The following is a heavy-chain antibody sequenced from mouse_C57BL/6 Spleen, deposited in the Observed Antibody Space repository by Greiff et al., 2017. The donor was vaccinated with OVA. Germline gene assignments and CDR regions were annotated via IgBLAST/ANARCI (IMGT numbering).Heavy chain of an antibody. CDR3: ARSDYYGSSLLYWYFDV. CDR2: INPNYGTT. Sequence: VQLQQSGPELVKPGASVKISCKASGYSFTDYNMNWVKQSNGKSLEWIGVINPNYGTTSYNQKFKGKATLTVDQSSSTAYMQLNSLTSEDSAVYYCARSDYYGSSLLYWYFDVWGTGTTVTVSS. CDR1: GYSFTDYN. J-gene: IGHJ1*03. V-gene: IGHV1-39*01. D-gene: IGHD1-1*01.